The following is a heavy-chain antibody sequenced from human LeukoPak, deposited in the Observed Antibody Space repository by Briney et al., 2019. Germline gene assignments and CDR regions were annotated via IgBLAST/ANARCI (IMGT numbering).Heavy chain of an antibody. CDR3: ARRGSGTYYFDY. J-gene: IGHJ4*02. D-gene: IGHD1-26*01. CDR2: IYTSGSA. Sequence: SQTLSLTCSVSGGSINSGAYYWNWIRQPAGKGLEWIGRIYTSGSANYNPSLKSRVTISVDTSRNQFSLQLSSVTAADTAVYYCARRGSGTYYFDYWGQETLVTVSS. V-gene: IGHV4-61*02. CDR1: GGSINSGAYY.